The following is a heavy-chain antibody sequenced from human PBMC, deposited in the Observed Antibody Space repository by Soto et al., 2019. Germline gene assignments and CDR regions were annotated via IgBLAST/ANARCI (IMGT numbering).Heavy chain of an antibody. CDR2: ISYTGTT. CDR3: ASRYGSGKYYFDY. D-gene: IGHD3-10*01. J-gene: IGHJ4*02. CDR1: GGSISSYY. Sequence: SETLSLTSAVYGGSISSYYWSWIRQPPGKGLEWIASISYTGTTNYSPSLKSRVTVSVDTSKNQFSLKLSSVTAADTAVYYCASRYGSGKYYFDYWAQGTPVTVSS. V-gene: IGHV4-59*12.